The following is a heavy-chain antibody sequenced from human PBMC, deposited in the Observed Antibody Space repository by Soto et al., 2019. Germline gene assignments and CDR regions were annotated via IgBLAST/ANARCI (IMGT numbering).Heavy chain of an antibody. Sequence: PGESLKISCKGSGYSFTSYWISWVRQMPGKGLEWMGRIDPSDSYTNYSPSFQGHVTISADKSISTAYLQWSSLKASDTAMYYCARQGTMVRGSTPKIMDVWGQGTTVTVSS. V-gene: IGHV5-10-1*01. CDR1: GYSFTSYW. D-gene: IGHD3-10*01. CDR2: IDPSDSYT. CDR3: ARQGTMVRGSTPKIMDV. J-gene: IGHJ6*02.